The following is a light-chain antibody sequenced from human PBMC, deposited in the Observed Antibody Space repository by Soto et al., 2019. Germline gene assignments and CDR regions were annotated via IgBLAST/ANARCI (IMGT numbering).Light chain of an antibody. CDR2: EIN. V-gene: IGLV2-8*01. CDR1: SSDVGAYDY. J-gene: IGLJ1*01. Sequence: QSALTQPPSASGSPGQSVTISCTGTSSDVGAYDYVSWYQQHPGKAPKLMIYEINKRPSGDPDRFSGSKSGNTASLTVSGLQAEDEADYYCSSFAGSNNFPYVFGTGTKLTVL. CDR3: SSFAGSNNFPYV.